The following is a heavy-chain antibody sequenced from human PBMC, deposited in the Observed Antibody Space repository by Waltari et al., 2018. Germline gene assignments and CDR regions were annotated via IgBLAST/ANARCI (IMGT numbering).Heavy chain of an antibody. Sequence: QVQLVQSGAEVKKPGASVKVSCKASGYTFTSYAMHWVRQAPGQRLEWMGWINAGNGNTKYSQKFQGRVTITRDTSASTAYMELSSLRSEDTAVYYCARERSPVVGGYYFDYWGQGTLVTVSS. CDR2: INAGNGNT. J-gene: IGHJ4*02. CDR3: ARERSPVVGGYYFDY. D-gene: IGHD2-15*01. CDR1: GYTFTSYA. V-gene: IGHV1-3*01.